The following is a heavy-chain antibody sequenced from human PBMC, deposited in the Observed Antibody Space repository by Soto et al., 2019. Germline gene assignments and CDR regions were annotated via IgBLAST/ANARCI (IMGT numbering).Heavy chain of an antibody. CDR3: AGSYPLP. V-gene: IGHV3-48*02. J-gene: IGHJ5*02. Sequence: EVQLVESGGGLVQPGGSLRLSCAASGFTFSSYSMNWVRQAPGKGLEWVSYISSSSTIYYADSVKGRFTISRDNAKNSLYLQMNSLRDEDTAVYYCAGSYPLPWGQGTLVTVSS. CDR2: ISSSSTI. CDR1: GFTFSSYS.